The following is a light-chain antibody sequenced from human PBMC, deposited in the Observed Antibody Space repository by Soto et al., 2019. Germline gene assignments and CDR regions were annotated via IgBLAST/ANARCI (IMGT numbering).Light chain of an antibody. V-gene: IGLV4-69*01. CDR2: LNTNGSH. CDR1: RGHSNYA. Sequence: QPVLTQSPSASASLGASVKLTCTLSRGHSNYAIAWHQQQPEKGPRYLMKLNTNGSHSRGDGIPDRFSGSSSGAERYLTIASLPSEDEADYYCQTWGTGIWVFGGGTKLTVL. CDR3: QTWGTGIWV. J-gene: IGLJ3*02.